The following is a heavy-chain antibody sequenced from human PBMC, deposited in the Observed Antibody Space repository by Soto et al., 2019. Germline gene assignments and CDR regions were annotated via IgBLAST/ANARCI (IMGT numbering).Heavy chain of an antibody. CDR2: ITWNSGKI. V-gene: IGHV3-9*01. J-gene: IGHJ4*01. D-gene: IGHD2-15*01. Sequence: LRLSCTASGFTFDDYAMHWVRQGSGRGLEWVSGITWNSGKIAYADSVKGRFTIARDDDNNSLYLQMNSLRPEDTALYYCVKDSYADFHRVLSTAEYFFDYWGHGTLVTVSS. CDR1: GFTFDDYA. CDR3: VKDSYADFHRVLSTAEYFFDY.